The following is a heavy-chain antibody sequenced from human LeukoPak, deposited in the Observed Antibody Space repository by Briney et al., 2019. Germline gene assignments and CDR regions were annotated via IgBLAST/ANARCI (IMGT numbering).Heavy chain of an antibody. Sequence: SGGSLRLSCAASGFTFSSYGMHWVCQAPGKGLEWVAVISYDGSNKYYADSVKGRFTISRDNSKNTLYLQMNSLRAEDTAVYYCANEQQLAYWGQGTLVTVSS. D-gene: IGHD6-13*01. CDR1: GFTFSSYG. CDR2: ISYDGSNK. V-gene: IGHV3-30*18. CDR3: ANEQQLAY. J-gene: IGHJ4*02.